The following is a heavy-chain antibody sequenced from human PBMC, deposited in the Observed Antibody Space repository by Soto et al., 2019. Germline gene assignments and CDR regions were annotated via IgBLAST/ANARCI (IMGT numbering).Heavy chain of an antibody. V-gene: IGHV3-30-3*01. Sequence: GASLRLSFAASGFTFSSYAMHWARQAPGKGLEWVAVISYDGSNKYYADSVKGRFTISRDNSKNTLYLQMNSLRAEDTAVYYCARCIPIESNYYYGMDVWGQGTTVTVSS. J-gene: IGHJ6*02. CDR3: ARCIPIESNYYYGMDV. CDR1: GFTFSSYA. CDR2: ISYDGSNK. D-gene: IGHD2-21*01.